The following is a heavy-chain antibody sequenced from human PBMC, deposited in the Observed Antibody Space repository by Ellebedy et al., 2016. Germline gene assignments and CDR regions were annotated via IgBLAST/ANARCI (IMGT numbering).Heavy chain of an antibody. D-gene: IGHD5-18*01. CDR1: GFSFRTYP. CDR3: ARDRGGYSYRFDGFDI. Sequence: GGSLRLSXAASGFSFRTYPMNWVRQAPGKGLEWVSYISGTSSTVYYVDSVKGRFTISRDNAKNSLYLQMNSLRADDTAVYYCARDRGGYSYRFDGFDIWGRGTLVAVSS. CDR2: ISGTSSTV. V-gene: IGHV3-48*04. J-gene: IGHJ2*01.